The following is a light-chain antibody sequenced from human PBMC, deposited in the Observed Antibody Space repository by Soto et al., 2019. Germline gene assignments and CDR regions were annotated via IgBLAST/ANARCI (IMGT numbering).Light chain of an antibody. CDR2: EVT. V-gene: IGLV2-8*01. CDR3: SSYAGSNTVV. Sequence: QSALTQPPSASGSPGQSVTISCTGTSSDVGGYNYVSWYQQHPGKAPKLMIYEVTKRPSGVPDRFSGSKSDNTASLTVSGLQADDEADYFCSSYAGSNTVVFGGGTQLTVL. J-gene: IGLJ2*01. CDR1: SSDVGGYNY.